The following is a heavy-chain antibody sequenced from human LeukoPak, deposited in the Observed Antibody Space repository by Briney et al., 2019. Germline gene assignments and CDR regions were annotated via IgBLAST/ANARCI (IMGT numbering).Heavy chain of an antibody. Sequence: GASLRLSCAASGFTVSSNYMSSVRQAPGKGLEWVSAISGSGVSTYYAESVKGRFTISRDNSKNTLYLQMNSLRAGDTAVYYCAKEGGRLLYYFDYWGQGTLVTVSS. CDR2: ISGSGVST. V-gene: IGHV3-23*01. D-gene: IGHD2/OR15-2a*01. CDR3: AKEGGRLLYYFDY. J-gene: IGHJ4*02. CDR1: GFTVSSNY.